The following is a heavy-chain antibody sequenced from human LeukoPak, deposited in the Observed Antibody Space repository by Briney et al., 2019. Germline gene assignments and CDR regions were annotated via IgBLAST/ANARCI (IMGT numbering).Heavy chain of an antibody. V-gene: IGHV4-34*01. J-gene: IGHJ4*02. Sequence: KPSETLSLTCAAYGGSFSGYYWSWIRQPPGKGLEWIGEINHSGSTNYNPSLKSRVTISVDTSKNQFSLKLSSVTAADTAVYYCARTSGWYKNFDYWGQGTLVTVSS. CDR3: ARTSGWYKNFDY. D-gene: IGHD6-19*01. CDR1: GGSFSGYY. CDR2: INHSGST.